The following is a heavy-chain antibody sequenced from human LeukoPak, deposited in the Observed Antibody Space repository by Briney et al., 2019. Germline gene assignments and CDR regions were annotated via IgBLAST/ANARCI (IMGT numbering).Heavy chain of an antibody. CDR2: IWYDGSNK. D-gene: IGHD3-22*01. CDR3: AKDRRDYDSSGSYYYYMDV. CDR1: GFTFSSYG. Sequence: GGSLRLSCEASGFTFSSYGMHWVRQAPGKGLEWVAVIWYDGSNKYYADSVKARFTISRDNSKNTLYLQKNSLRAGDTAVDYCAKDRRDYDSSGSYYYYMDVWGKGTTVTVSS. V-gene: IGHV3-33*06. J-gene: IGHJ6*03.